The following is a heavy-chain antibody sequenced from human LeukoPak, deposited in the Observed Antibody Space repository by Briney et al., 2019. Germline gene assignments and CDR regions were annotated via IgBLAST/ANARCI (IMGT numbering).Heavy chain of an antibody. CDR3: ARQGQLVRYYYYYMDV. J-gene: IGHJ6*03. D-gene: IGHD6-13*01. V-gene: IGHV4-34*01. Sequence: SETLSLTCAVYGGSFSGYYWSWIRQPPGKGLEWIGEINHSGSTNYNASLKSRVTISIDTSKKQFSLKLRSVTAADTAVYYCARQGQLVRYYYYYMDVWGKGTTVTVSS. CDR2: INHSGST. CDR1: GGSFSGYY.